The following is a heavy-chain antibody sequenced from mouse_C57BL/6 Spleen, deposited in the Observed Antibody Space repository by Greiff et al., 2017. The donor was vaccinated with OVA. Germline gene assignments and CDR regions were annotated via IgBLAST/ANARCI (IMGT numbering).Heavy chain of an antibody. V-gene: IGHV3-6*01. Sequence: EVQLQQSGPGLVKPSQSLSLTCSVTGYSITSGYYWNWIRQFPGNKLEWMGYISYDGSNNYNPSLKNRISITRDTSKNQFFLKLNSVTTEDTATYYCAVDDYDGFAYWGQGTLVTVSA. J-gene: IGHJ3*01. D-gene: IGHD2-4*01. CDR3: AVDDYDGFAY. CDR1: GYSITSGYY. CDR2: ISYDGSN.